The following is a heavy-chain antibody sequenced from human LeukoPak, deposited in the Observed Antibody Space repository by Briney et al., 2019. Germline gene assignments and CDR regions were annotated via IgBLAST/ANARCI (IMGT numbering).Heavy chain of an antibody. CDR3: ATCSSGYYCDHFQT. D-gene: IGHD3-22*01. Sequence: PGGSLRLSCAASGFTFSDYYMSWIRQAPGKGLEWVANIKQDGIEKYYVDSVEGRFTVSRDNSKNSLFLQIESLRAADTAVYYCATCSSGYYCDHFQTWGQGSLVTVSS. CDR1: GFTFSDYY. J-gene: IGHJ1*01. V-gene: IGHV3-7*01. CDR2: IKQDGIEK.